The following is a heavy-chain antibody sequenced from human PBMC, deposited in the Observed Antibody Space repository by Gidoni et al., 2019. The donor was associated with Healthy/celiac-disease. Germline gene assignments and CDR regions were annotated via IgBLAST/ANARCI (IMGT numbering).Heavy chain of an antibody. V-gene: IGHV4-34*01. Sequence: QVQLQQWGAGLLKPSETLSLTRAVYGGSFSGYYWSWIRQPPGKGLEWIGEINHSGSTNYNPSLKSRVTISVDTSKNQFSLKLSSVTAADTAVYYCASEMTTVTHQDYYYYGMDVWGQGTTVTVSS. D-gene: IGHD4-4*01. CDR1: GGSFSGYY. CDR3: ASEMTTVTHQDYYYYGMDV. J-gene: IGHJ6*02. CDR2: INHSGST.